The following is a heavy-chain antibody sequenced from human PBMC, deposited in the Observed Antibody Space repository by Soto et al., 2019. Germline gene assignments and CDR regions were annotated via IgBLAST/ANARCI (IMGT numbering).Heavy chain of an antibody. Sequence: EVQLVESGGGLIQPGGSLRLSCAVSGFTVSNNYMSWVRQAPGKGLEGVSVIYSGGYTAYGDSVKGRFTISRDNSKNTLLPKMNSRGAHGAALFYGRTPPGGGGYWGQGTLVTVSS. J-gene: IGHJ4*02. CDR3: RTPPGGGGY. D-gene: IGHD3-10*01. CDR2: IYSGGYT. V-gene: IGHV3-53*01. CDR1: GFTVSNNY.